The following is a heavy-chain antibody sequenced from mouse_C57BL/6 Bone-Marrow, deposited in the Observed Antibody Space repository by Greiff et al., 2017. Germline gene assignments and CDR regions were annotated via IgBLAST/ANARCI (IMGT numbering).Heavy chain of an antibody. CDR3: ARSGWLPLSAMDD. D-gene: IGHD2-2*01. CDR2: INPYNGDT. J-gene: IGHJ4*01. V-gene: IGHV1-20*01. Sequence: VQLQQSGPELVKPGASVKISCKASGYSFTGYFMNWVMQSHGKSLAWIGRINPYNGDTFYNQKFKGTATLTVDKSSSTAHMQLRSLTSEDSAVYYCARSGWLPLSAMDDWGKGTSVTVSS. CDR1: GYSFTGYF.